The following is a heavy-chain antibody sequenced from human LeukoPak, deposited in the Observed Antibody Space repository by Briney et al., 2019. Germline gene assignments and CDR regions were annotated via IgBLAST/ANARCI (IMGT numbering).Heavy chain of an antibody. CDR1: GGSISSYY. Sequence: SETLSLTXTVSGGSISSYYWSWIRQPPGKGLEWIGYINYSGSTNYNPSLKSRVTISVDTSKNQFSLKLSSVTAADTAVYYCAREAGDYLGISAFDIWGQGTMVTVSS. J-gene: IGHJ3*02. D-gene: IGHD4-17*01. V-gene: IGHV4-59*01. CDR3: AREAGDYLGISAFDI. CDR2: INYSGST.